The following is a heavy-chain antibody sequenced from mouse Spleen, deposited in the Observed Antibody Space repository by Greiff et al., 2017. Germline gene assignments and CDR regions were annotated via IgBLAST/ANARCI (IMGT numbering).Heavy chain of an antibody. CDR3: ARHEDYGAWFAY. Sequence: EVKLMESGGGLVKPGGSLKLSCAASGFTFSDYGMAWVRQAPGKGPEWVAFISNLAYSIYYADTVTGRFTISRENAKNTLYLEMSSLRSEDTAMYYCARHEDYGAWFAYWGQGTLVTVSA. CDR2: ISNLAYSI. CDR1: GFTFSDYG. J-gene: IGHJ3*01. D-gene: IGHD2-4*01. V-gene: IGHV5-15*01.